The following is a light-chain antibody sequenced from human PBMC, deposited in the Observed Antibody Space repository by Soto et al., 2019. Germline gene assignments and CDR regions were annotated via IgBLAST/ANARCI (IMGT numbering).Light chain of an antibody. CDR1: QSLSSN. CDR3: QHYNNWPEFS. J-gene: IGKJ3*01. V-gene: IGKV3-15*01. Sequence: IVLTQSPATLSVSPGERATLSCRATQSLSSNLAWYQQRPGQPPRLLIYGASTRATGIPARFSGRRSVTGLTLSMSSLQCVDFAVYYCQHYNNWPEFSFGPGTKVDFK. CDR2: GAS.